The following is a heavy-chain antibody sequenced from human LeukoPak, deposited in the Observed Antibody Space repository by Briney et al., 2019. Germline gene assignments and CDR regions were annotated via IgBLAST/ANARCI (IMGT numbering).Heavy chain of an antibody. Sequence: SETLSLTCTVSGGSISSYYWSWIRQPPGKGLEWIGYIYYSGSTNYNPSLKRRVTISVDTSKNQFSLKLSSVTAADTAVYYCARLPGDDSYLWYFDLWGRGTLVTVSS. CDR2: IYYSGST. J-gene: IGHJ2*01. CDR1: GGSISSYY. CDR3: ARLPGDDSYLWYFDL. D-gene: IGHD1-1*01. V-gene: IGHV4-59*08.